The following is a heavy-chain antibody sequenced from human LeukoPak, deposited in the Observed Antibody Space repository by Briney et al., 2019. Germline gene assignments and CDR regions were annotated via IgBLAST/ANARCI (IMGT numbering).Heavy chain of an antibody. V-gene: IGHV3-7*01. D-gene: IGHD3-16*01. CDR1: GFTFSNYW. J-gene: IGHJ4*02. CDR2: IKEDGSET. Sequence: GGSLRLSCAASGFTFSNYWMSWVRQAPGKGLEWVANIKEDGSETYYVDSVKGRFTISRENAKNSLYLQMNSLRAEDTAVYYCARDRLGAMLFFDSWGQGTLVTVSS. CDR3: ARDRLGAMLFFDS.